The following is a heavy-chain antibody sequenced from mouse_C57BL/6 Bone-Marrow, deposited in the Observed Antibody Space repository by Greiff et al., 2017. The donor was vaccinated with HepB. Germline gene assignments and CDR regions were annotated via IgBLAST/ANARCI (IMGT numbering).Heavy chain of an antibody. D-gene: IGHD1-1*01. CDR1: GYTFTSYW. V-gene: IGHV1-55*01. CDR3: AKALITTVVAPC. J-gene: IGHJ2*01. CDR2: IYPGSGST. Sequence: QVQLQQPGAELVKPGASVKMSCKTSGYTFTSYWITWVKQRPGQGLEWIGDIYPGSGSTNYNEKFKSKATLTVDTSSSTAYMQLSSLTSEDAAVYYCAKALITTVVAPCWGQGTTLTVDS.